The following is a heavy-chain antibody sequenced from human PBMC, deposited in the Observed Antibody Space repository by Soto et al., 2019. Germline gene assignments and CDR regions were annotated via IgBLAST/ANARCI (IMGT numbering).Heavy chain of an antibody. J-gene: IGHJ4*02. D-gene: IGHD6-13*01. V-gene: IGHV5-51*01. Sequence: PGESLKISCKGSGYSFTSYWIGWVRQMPGKGLEWMGIIYPGDSDTRYSPSFQGQVTISADKSISTAYLQWSSLKASDTAMYYCASMQQPQVITPDYWGQGTLLPVSA. CDR3: ASMQQPQVITPDY. CDR1: GYSFTSYW. CDR2: IYPGDSDT.